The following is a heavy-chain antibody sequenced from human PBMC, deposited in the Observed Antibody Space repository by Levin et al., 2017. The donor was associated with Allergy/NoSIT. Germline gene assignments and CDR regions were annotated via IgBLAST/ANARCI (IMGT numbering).Heavy chain of an antibody. CDR3: AKDKSGNYDYYMDV. CDR2: ISDSGGST. Sequence: LSLTCAASGFTFSSYAMSWVRQAPGKGLEWVSGISDSGGSTYYADSVKGRFTLSRDNSKNTLYLQMNSLRAEDTALYYCAKDKSGNYDYYMDVWGKGTTVTVSS. V-gene: IGHV3-23*01. D-gene: IGHD2-15*01. CDR1: GFTFSSYA. J-gene: IGHJ6*03.